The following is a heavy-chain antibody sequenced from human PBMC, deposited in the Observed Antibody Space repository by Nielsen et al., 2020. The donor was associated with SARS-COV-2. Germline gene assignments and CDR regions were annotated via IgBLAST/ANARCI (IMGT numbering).Heavy chain of an antibody. J-gene: IGHJ4*02. V-gene: IGHV1-18*01. CDR1: GYTFTSYG. D-gene: IGHD5-18*01. CDR2: ISAYNGNT. CDR3: ARDYEYSYGTSYYFDY. Sequence: ASVTVSCKASGYTFTSYGISWVRQAPGQGLEWMGWISAYNGNTNYAQKLQGRVTMTTDTSTSTAYMELRSLRSDDTDVYYCARDYEYSYGTSYYFDYWGQGTLVTVSS.